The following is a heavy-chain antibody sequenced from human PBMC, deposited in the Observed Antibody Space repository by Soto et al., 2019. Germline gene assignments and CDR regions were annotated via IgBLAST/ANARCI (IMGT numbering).Heavy chain of an antibody. J-gene: IGHJ6*02. V-gene: IGHV3-13*01. CDR2: IGTAGDT. CDR3: ARGGAHPDYYYYAMDV. CDR1: GFTFSSYD. Sequence: FLRLSCAASGFTFSSYDMHWVRQATGKGLEWVSAIGTAGDTYYPGSVKGRFTISRENAKNSLYLRMNSLRAGDTAVYYCARGGAHPDYYYYAMDVWGQGTTVTVSS.